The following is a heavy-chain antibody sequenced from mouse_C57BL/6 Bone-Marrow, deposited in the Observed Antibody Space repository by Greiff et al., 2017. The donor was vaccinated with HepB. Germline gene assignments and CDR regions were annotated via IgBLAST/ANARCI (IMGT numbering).Heavy chain of an antibody. CDR2: INYDGSST. J-gene: IGHJ3*01. CDR1: GFTFSDYY. D-gene: IGHD1-1*02. Sequence: EVQVVESEGGLVQPGSSMKLSCTASGFTFSDYYMAWVRQVPEKGLEWVANINYDGSSTYYLDSLKSRFIISRDNAKNILYLQMSSRKSEDTATYYCAREHGGAWFAYWGQGTLVTVSA. V-gene: IGHV5-16*01. CDR3: AREHGGAWFAY.